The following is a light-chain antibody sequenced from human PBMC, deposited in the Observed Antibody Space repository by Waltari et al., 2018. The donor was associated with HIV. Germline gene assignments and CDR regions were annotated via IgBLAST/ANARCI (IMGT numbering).Light chain of an antibody. Sequence: QPVVTQEPSLTVSPGGTVILTCASSAGLVIPGHCPYWFQQRPGQAPKTLIFDSNNRYSWTPARFTGSFLGGKAALTLTGAQPEDDADYYCLLSYDGDVVFGGGTKLTVL. J-gene: IGLJ2*01. CDR1: AGLVIPGHC. V-gene: IGLV7-46*01. CDR3: LLSYDGDVV. CDR2: DSN.